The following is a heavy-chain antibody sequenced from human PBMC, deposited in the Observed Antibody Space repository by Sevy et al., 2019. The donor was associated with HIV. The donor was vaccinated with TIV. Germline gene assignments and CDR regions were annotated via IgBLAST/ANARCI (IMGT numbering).Heavy chain of an antibody. CDR1: GGSISSGNYY. V-gene: IGHV4-61*02. D-gene: IGHD4-17*01. Sequence: SETLSLTCTVSGGSISSGNYYWSWIRQPAGKEMQWIGRIHTSWSTNYTPSLKSRVTISFSSSKNQFSLKLDSVTAADTATYYCTRSDYGDFLFDHWGQGTQVTVSS. CDR2: IHTSWST. CDR3: TRSDYGDFLFDH. J-gene: IGHJ4*02.